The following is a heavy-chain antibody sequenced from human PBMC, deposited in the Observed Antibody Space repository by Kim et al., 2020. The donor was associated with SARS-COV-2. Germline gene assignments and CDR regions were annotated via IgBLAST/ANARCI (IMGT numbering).Heavy chain of an antibody. D-gene: IGHD3-16*01. CDR1: GGSISSSSYY. J-gene: IGHJ3*02. Sequence: SETLSLTCTVSGGSISSSSYYWGWIRQPPGKGLEWIGSIYYSGSTYYNPSLKSRVTISVDTSKNQFSLKLSSVTAADTAVYYCARAGDCAFDIWGQGTMVTVSS. CDR2: IYYSGST. CDR3: ARAGDCAFDI. V-gene: IGHV4-39*01.